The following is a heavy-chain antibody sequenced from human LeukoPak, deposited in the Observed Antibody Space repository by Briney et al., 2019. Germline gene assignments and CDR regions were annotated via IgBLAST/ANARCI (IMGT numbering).Heavy chain of an antibody. J-gene: IGHJ3*02. CDR3: ARRIAGDGSHAFDI. Sequence: GGSLRLSCAASGFTFSDYNIGWIRQAPGKGLEWVSYTRKSDKNMFSAASVKGRFTFPRDNARYSSYLRMSRLRAEDTAVYYCARRIAGDGSHAFDIWGQGTMVTVSS. CDR1: GFTFSDYN. CDR2: TRKSDKNM. D-gene: IGHD6-19*01. V-gene: IGHV3-11*01.